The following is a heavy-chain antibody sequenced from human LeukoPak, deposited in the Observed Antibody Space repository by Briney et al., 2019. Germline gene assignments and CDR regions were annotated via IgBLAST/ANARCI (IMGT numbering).Heavy chain of an antibody. Sequence: GGSLRLSCAASGFTFSSYAMSWVRQAPGKGLEYVSAISSNGGSTYYANSVKGRFTISRDNSKNTLYLQMGSLRAEDMAVYYCAKDYGSLYSSSLRGYFDYWGQGTLVTVSS. CDR3: AKDYGSLYSSSLRGYFDY. J-gene: IGHJ4*02. CDR2: ISSNGGST. V-gene: IGHV3-64*01. CDR1: GFTFSSYA. D-gene: IGHD6-6*01.